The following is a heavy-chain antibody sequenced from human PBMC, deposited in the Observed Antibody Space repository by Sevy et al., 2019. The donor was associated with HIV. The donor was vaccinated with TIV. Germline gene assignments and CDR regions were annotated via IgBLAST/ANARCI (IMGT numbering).Heavy chain of an antibody. CDR2: IKSESDGGTT. J-gene: IGHJ4*02. V-gene: IGHV3-15*01. D-gene: IGHD2-15*01. CDR1: GLTFSDAW. Sequence: GGSLRLSCVGSGLTFSDAWMNWVRQAPGKGLEWVGRIKSESDGGTTDYTAPVKGRFTISRDDSKNTLYLQMNSLKSEDTAVYYCTTRDTGYSGLYWGRGTLVTVSS. CDR3: TTRDTGYSGLY.